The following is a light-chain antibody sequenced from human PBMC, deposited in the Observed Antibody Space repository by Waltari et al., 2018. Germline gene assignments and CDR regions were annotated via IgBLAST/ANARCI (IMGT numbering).Light chain of an antibody. CDR1: HSVTTSN. J-gene: IGKJ3*01. CDR2: SAS. Sequence: EVVLTQSPGTLSLSPGERATLSCRASHSVTTSNLAWYQHQPGQAPRLLIYSASTRATGVPDRFSGSGSVTDFTLTISRLEPEDFAVYYCHQSESSPFTFGPGTKVDIK. CDR3: HQSESSPFT. V-gene: IGKV3-20*01.